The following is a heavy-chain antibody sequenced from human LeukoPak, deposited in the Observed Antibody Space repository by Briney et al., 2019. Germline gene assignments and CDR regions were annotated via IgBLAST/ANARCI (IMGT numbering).Heavy chain of an antibody. CDR2: IKKDGSQK. CDR3: TRVFGGYDVSDY. Sequence: GGALRLSCAAPGFPLFRFWMSWVRPAPGKGLEWVANIKKDGSQKYYVDSVEGRFTISRDNAKNSLYLQMDSLRVNDTAVYYCTRVFGGYDVSDYWGQGTLVTVFS. J-gene: IGHJ4*02. D-gene: IGHD3-3*01. V-gene: IGHV3-7*03. CDR1: GFPLFRFW.